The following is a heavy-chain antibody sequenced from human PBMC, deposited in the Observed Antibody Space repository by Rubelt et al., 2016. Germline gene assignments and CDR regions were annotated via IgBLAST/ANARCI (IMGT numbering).Heavy chain of an antibody. J-gene: IGHJ4*02. CDR3: TTEGIVATIHFDY. Sequence: VSCKASGGTFSSYAISWVRQAPGQGLEWMGGIIPIFGTANYAQKFQGRVTITADESTSTAYMELSSLRSEDTAVYYCTTEGIVATIHFDYWGQGTLVTVSS. D-gene: IGHD5-12*01. CDR1: GGTFSSYA. V-gene: IGHV1-69*01. CDR2: IIPIFGTA.